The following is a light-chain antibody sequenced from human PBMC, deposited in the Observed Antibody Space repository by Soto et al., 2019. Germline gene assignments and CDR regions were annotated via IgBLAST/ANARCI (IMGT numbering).Light chain of an antibody. J-gene: IGKJ1*01. V-gene: IGKV3-20*01. Sequence: EIALTQSPGTLSLSPGERATLSCRASQSVRSNYLAWYQQRPGQAPRLLIYDASRRATGVPDTLSRIGSGTDFTLTISRLEPADFGGYYCQQYGGSPGTDGQGAKVDI. CDR1: QSVRSNY. CDR3: QQYGGSPGT. CDR2: DAS.